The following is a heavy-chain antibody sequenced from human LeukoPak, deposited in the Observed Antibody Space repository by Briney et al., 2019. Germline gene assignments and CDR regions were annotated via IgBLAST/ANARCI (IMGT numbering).Heavy chain of an antibody. D-gene: IGHD6-19*01. V-gene: IGHV4-34*01. CDR2: INHTGST. CDR1: GGPFSGYY. Sequence: SETLSLTCAVYGGPFSGYYWSWIRQPPGKGLEWIGEINHTGSTNYNPSLKSRVTISVDTSKNQFSLKLHSVTAADTAVYYCAREYTLYRSGWFLDYWGQGTVVTVSS. CDR3: AREYTLYRSGWFLDY. J-gene: IGHJ4*02.